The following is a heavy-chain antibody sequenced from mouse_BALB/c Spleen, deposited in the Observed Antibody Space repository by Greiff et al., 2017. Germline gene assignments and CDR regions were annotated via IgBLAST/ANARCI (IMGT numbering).Heavy chain of an antibody. J-gene: IGHJ2*01. CDR3: TRDKGSSYYFDY. CDR2: ISSGGSYT. Sequence: EVHLVESGGGLVKPGGSLKLSCAASGFTFSSYTMSWVRQTPEKRLEWVATISSGGSYTYYPDSVKGRFTISRDNAKNTLYLQMSSLKSEDTAMYYCTRDKGSSYYFDYWGQGTTLTVSS. D-gene: IGHD3-1*01. V-gene: IGHV5-6-4*01. CDR1: GFTFSSYT.